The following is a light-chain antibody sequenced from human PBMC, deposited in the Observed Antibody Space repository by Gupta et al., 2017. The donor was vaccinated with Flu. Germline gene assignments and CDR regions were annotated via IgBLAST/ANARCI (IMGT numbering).Light chain of an antibody. CDR3: QQRSDYWT. J-gene: IGKJ1*01. Sequence: IVLTQFPATLALSPGERATLSCRASQSISSYLAWYQQKPGQAPRLLIYDASNRAPGIPARFSGRGSGADFTLTISNLEPEDFAVYYCQQRSDYWTFGQGTKVEI. CDR1: QSISSY. V-gene: IGKV3-11*01. CDR2: DAS.